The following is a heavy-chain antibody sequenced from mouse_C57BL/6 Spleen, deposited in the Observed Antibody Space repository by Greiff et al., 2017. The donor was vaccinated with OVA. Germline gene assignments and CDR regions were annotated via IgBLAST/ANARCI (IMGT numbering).Heavy chain of an antibody. CDR3: ARGNISTVVATFDY. CDR2: INPSNGGT. J-gene: IGHJ2*01. Sequence: VQLQQPGTELVKPGASVKLSCKASGYTFTSYWMHWVKQRPGQGLEWIGNINPSNGGTNYNEKFKSKATLPVAKSSSTAYMHLSSLTSEDSAVYDCARGNISTVVATFDYWGQGTTLTVSS. V-gene: IGHV1-53*01. D-gene: IGHD1-1*01. CDR1: GYTFTSYW.